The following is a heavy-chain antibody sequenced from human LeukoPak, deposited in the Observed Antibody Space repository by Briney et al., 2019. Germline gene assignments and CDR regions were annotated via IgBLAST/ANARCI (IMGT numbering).Heavy chain of an antibody. D-gene: IGHD3-10*01. Sequence: SETLSLTCTVTGGSISNYYWGWIRQPPGKGLESIGYMYYSGDTNYNPSLKSRVTISADTSKNQFSLKLSSVTAADTAVYYCARDKPHASMVRGVNWFDPWGQGTLVTVSS. J-gene: IGHJ5*02. CDR1: GGSISNYY. CDR3: ARDKPHASMVRGVNWFDP. V-gene: IGHV4-59*12. CDR2: MYYSGDT.